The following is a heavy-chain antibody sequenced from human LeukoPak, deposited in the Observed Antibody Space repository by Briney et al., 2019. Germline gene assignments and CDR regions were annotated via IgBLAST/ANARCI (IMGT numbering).Heavy chain of an antibody. Sequence: PSETLSLTCTVSGGSISSYYWTWIRPPPGKGLEWIGYIYYTGATSYNPSLKSRVTISVDTSKKQFSLKLTSVTAADTAVYYCARYGGSGWVIDNWGQGTLVTVSS. J-gene: IGHJ4*02. CDR2: IYYTGAT. D-gene: IGHD6-19*01. CDR3: ARYGGSGWVIDN. CDR1: GGSISSYY. V-gene: IGHV4-59*08.